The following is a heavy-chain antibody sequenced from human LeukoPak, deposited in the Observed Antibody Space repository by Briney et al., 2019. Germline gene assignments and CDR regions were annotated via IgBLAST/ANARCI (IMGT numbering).Heavy chain of an antibody. V-gene: IGHV4-34*01. Sequence: SETLSLTCAVYGGSFSGYYWSWIRQPPGKGLEWIGEINHSGSTNYNPSLKSRVTISVDTSKNQFSLKLSSVTAADTAVYYCARVGGMTTETPFDYWGQGTLVTVSS. D-gene: IGHD4-17*01. CDR2: INHSGST. CDR1: GGSFSGYY. CDR3: ARVGGMTTETPFDY. J-gene: IGHJ4*02.